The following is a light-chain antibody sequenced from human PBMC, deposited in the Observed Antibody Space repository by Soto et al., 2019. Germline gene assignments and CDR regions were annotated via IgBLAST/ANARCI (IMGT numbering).Light chain of an antibody. Sequence: EIVLTQSPGTLYLSPGERATLSCRASQSVSSSTLAWYQQRPGQAPRLLIYGASSRATGIPDRFSGSGSGTDFTLTISRREPEDFAVYYCHQYGRTFGQGTKVEIK. CDR2: GAS. CDR3: HQYGRT. CDR1: QSVSSST. V-gene: IGKV3-20*01. J-gene: IGKJ1*01.